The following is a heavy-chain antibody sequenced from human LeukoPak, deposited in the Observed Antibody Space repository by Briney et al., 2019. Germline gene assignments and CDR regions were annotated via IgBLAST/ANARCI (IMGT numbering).Heavy chain of an antibody. CDR2: ISYDGSNK. CDR3: ARSRGSGWYWAFDI. Sequence: GGSLRLSCAASGFTFSSYAMHWVRQAPGKGLEWVAVISYDGSNKYYADSVKGRFTISRDNSKNTLYLQMNSLRAEDTAVYYCARSRGSGWYWAFDIWGQGTMVTVSP. V-gene: IGHV3-30*04. D-gene: IGHD6-19*01. J-gene: IGHJ3*02. CDR1: GFTFSSYA.